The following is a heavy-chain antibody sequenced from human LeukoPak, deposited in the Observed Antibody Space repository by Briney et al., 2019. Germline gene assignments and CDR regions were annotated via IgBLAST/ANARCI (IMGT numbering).Heavy chain of an antibody. V-gene: IGHV1-46*01. CDR1: GYTFTSYY. CDR3: AREGGRGPNDSSGYRYYYFDY. J-gene: IGHJ4*02. Sequence: ASVKVSCKASGYTFTSYYMHWVRQAPGQGLEWMGIINPSGGSTSYAQKFQGRVTMTRDTSTSTVYMELSSLRSEDTAVYYCAREGGRGPNDSSGYRYYYFDYWGPGTLVTVSS. CDR2: INPSGGST. D-gene: IGHD3-22*01.